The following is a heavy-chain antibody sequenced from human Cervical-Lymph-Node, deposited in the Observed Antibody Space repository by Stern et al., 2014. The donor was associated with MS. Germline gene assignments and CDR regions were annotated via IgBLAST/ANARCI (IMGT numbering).Heavy chain of an antibody. D-gene: IGHD1-1*01. CDR3: EQRDEWHDDVAF. Sequence: QLPLQESGPKLLIPSQTLTLTCTFSCFSLTTNGVSGGWIPPAPGKALECLALIYWADATRYIPFLHSILTITKTHSTIHVFLTLTNVEPVDTATYCCEQRDEWHDDVAFWGQGTPVTVSS. V-gene: IGHV2-5*02. J-gene: IGHJ4*02. CDR2: IYWADAT. CDR1: CFSLTTNGVS.